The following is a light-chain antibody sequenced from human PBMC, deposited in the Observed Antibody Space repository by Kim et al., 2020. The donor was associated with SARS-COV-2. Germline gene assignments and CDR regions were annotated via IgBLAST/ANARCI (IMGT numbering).Light chain of an antibody. V-gene: IGLV3-19*01. J-gene: IGLJ2*01. CDR3: NSRDSNDNVV. CDR1: SLRSYY. Sequence: VALGQTVRITCQGDSLRSYYSTWYQQKPGQAPILVIYGKNNRPSGIPDRFSGSSSGNTASLTITGTQAGDEADYYCNSRDSNDNVVFGGGTKVTVL. CDR2: GKN.